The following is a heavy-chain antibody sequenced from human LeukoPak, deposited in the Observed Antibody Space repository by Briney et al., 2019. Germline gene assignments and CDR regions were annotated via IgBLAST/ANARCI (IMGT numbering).Heavy chain of an antibody. CDR1: GGSISSCGYY. J-gene: IGHJ4*02. V-gene: IGHV4-31*03. D-gene: IGHD4-17*01. Sequence: PSETLSLACTVSGGSISSCGYYWSWIRQHPGKGLEWFGYIYYSGSNYSNPSLKSRVTISVDTSKNPFSLKLISVTAADTAVYYCARGPYGDYGDYWGQGTLVTVSS. CDR2: IYYSGSN. CDR3: ARGPYGDYGDY.